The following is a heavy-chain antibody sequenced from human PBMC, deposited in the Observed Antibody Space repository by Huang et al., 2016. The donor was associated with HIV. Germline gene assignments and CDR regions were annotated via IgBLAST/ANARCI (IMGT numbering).Heavy chain of an antibody. J-gene: IGHJ4*02. CDR3: ARARGYYDSSVSYYFDY. D-gene: IGHD3-22*01. CDR2: IIPIFGTA. V-gene: IGHV1-69*13. CDR1: GGTFSSYA. Sequence: QVQLVQSGAEVKKPGSSVKVSCKASGGTFSSYAISWVRQAPGQGLEWMGGIIPIFGTANYAQKVQGRVRITADESTSTAYMELSSLRSEDTAVYYCARARGYYDSSVSYYFDYWGQGTLVTVSS.